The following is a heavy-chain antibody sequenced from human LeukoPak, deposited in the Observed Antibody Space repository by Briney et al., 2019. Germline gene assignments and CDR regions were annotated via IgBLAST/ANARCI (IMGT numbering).Heavy chain of an antibody. CDR3: ARGRGYSYGYRADGYYYYYMDV. D-gene: IGHD5-18*01. J-gene: IGHJ6*03. CDR1: GGSFSGYY. V-gene: IGHV4-34*01. Sequence: SETLSLTCAVYGGSFSGYYWSWIRQPPGKGLEWIGEINHSGSTNYNPSLKSRVTISVDTSKNQFSLKLSSVTAADTAVYYCARGRGYSYGYRADGYYYYYMDVWGKGTTVTISS. CDR2: INHSGST.